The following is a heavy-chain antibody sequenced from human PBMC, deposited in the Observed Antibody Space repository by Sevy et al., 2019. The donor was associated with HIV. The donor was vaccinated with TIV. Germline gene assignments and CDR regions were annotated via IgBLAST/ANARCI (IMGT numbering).Heavy chain of an antibody. J-gene: IGHJ4*02. V-gene: IGHV3-30*04. CDR2: ISYDGRNE. CDR3: ARDGGGDYFDY. CDR1: GFSFRRYA. D-gene: IGHD3-10*01. Sequence: GGSLRLSCEASGFSFRRYAMHWVRQAPGKGLEWLTVISYDGRNEYYVDSVKGRFTISRDNSKNTLYLQMNSLRPEDTAIYYCARDGGGDYFDYWVQGTLVTVSS.